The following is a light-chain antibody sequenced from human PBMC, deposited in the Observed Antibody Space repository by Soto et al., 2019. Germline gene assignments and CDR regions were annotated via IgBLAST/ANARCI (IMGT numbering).Light chain of an antibody. J-gene: IGKJ4*01. Sequence: DIQMTQSPSSLAASIGDRVTITCRASTGISNYLAWYQQRPGKTPRLLIYGASTLQPGVPSRFSGSGSGTDFTLTISSLLTEDVATYFCQKYNTAPLTFGGGTKVEI. CDR1: TGISNY. CDR3: QKYNTAPLT. V-gene: IGKV1-27*01. CDR2: GAS.